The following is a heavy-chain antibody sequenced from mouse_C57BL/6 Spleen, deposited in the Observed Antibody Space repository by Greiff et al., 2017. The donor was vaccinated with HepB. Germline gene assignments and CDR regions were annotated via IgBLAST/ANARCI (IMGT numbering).Heavy chain of an antibody. CDR3: ARWGDYEYGGLSDY. CDR1: GYAFTNYL. D-gene: IGHD1-1*01. J-gene: IGHJ2*01. CDR2: INPGSGGP. V-gene: IGHV1-54*01. Sequence: VQLQQSGAELVRPGTSVKVSCKASGYAFTNYLIEWVKQRPGQGLEWIGVINPGSGGPNYNEKFKGKATLTADKSSSTAYMQLSSLTSEDSSVYVCARWGDYEYGGLSDYWGQGTTLTVSS.